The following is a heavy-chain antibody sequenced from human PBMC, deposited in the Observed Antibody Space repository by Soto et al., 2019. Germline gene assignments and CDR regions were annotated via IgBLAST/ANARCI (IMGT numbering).Heavy chain of an antibody. J-gene: IGHJ4*02. D-gene: IGHD3-9*01. V-gene: IGHV1-8*02. Sequence: ASVKVSCKASGGTFSSYDISCVRQAPGQGLEWMGWVNPDSGNTVYAQKFQGRVSMTGKISISTAYLELSSLRSEGTAVYYCARGGHHYDILTGYYNYWGQGTLVTVSS. CDR1: GGTFSSYD. CDR2: VNPDSGNT. CDR3: ARGGHHYDILTGYYNY.